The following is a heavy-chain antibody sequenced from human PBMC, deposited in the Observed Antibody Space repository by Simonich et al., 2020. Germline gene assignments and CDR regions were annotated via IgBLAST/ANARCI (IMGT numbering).Heavy chain of an antibody. Sequence: QVQLHQWGAGLLTPSETLSLTCDVYCGSLRGYYWGWIRQPPGKGLEWIWEINHSGITNYNPSLKSRVTISVDTSKNQFSLKLSSVTAADTAVDYCARGKGWKNAFDIWGQGTMVTVSS. CDR3: ARGKGWKNAFDI. D-gene: IGHD1-1*01. J-gene: IGHJ3*02. V-gene: IGHV4-34*01. CDR1: CGSLRGYY. CDR2: INHSGIT.